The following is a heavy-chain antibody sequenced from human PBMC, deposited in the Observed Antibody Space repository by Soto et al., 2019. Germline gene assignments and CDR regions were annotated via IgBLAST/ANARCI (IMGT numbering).Heavy chain of an antibody. V-gene: IGHV1-69*04. CDR1: GGTFSSYT. CDR3: ARDQRQYCSSTSCWFDY. J-gene: IGHJ4*02. Sequence: SVKVSCKASGGTFSSYTISWVRQAPGQGLEWMGRIIPILGIANYAQKFQGRVTITADKSTSTAYMELSSLRSEDTAVYYCARDQRQYCSSTSCWFDYWGQGTLVTVSS. D-gene: IGHD2-2*01. CDR2: IIPILGIA.